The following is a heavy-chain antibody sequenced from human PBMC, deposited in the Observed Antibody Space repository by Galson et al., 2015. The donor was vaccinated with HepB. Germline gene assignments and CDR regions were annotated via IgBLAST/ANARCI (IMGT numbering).Heavy chain of an antibody. CDR1: GFTFSSYA. D-gene: IGHD5-24*01. CDR2: MSYDGSNK. Sequence: SLRLSCAASGFTFSSYAMHWVRQAPGKGLEWVAVMSYDGSNKYYADSVKGRFTISRDNSKNTLYLQMNSLRAEDTAVYYCAREVTRRDRKGPLDYWGQGTLVTVSS. V-gene: IGHV3-30*04. J-gene: IGHJ4*02. CDR3: AREVTRRDRKGPLDY.